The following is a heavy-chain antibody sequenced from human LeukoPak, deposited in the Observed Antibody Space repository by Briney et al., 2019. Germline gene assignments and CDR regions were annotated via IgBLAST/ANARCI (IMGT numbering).Heavy chain of an antibody. CDR1: GGSISSYY. CDR3: ARQGYGDYFDY. J-gene: IGHJ4*02. CDR2: IYYIGST. Sequence: SETLSLTCTVSGGSISSYYWSWIRQPPGKGLEWIGYIYYIGSTNYNPSLKSRVTISVDTSKNQFSLKLSSVTAADTAVYYCARQGYGDYFDYWGQGTLVTVSS. D-gene: IGHD4-17*01. V-gene: IGHV4-59*08.